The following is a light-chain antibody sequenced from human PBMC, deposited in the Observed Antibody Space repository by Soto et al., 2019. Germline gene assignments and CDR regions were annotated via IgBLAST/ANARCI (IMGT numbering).Light chain of an antibody. J-gene: IGLJ1*01. CDR3: SSYAGSSTYYV. CDR2: EVS. V-gene: IGLV2-14*01. CDR1: SSDVGAYNY. Sequence: QSALTQPASVSGSPGQSITISCTGTSSDVGAYNYVSWYQHHPGKAPKPMIYEVSNRPSGFSSRFSGSKSGNTAPLTISGLQAEDEADYYCSSYAGSSTYYVFGTGTKLTVL.